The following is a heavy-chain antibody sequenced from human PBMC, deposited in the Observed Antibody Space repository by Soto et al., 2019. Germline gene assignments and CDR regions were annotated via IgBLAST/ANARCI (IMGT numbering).Heavy chain of an antibody. J-gene: IGHJ4*02. V-gene: IGHV3-7*01. Sequence: GGSLRLSCAASGFTFSTYWMTWVRQAPGKGLEWVGNIKEDGSDVYYVDSVKGRFTISRDNAKNSLFLQMNSLRAEDTALYYCMRAPRAGISGSYFDTWGPGTLVTVSS. CDR2: IKEDGSDV. CDR1: GFTFSTYW. D-gene: IGHD6-25*01. CDR3: MRAPRAGISGSYFDT.